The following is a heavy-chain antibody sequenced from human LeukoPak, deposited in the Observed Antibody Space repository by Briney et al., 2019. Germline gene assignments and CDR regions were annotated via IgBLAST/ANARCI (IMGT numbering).Heavy chain of an antibody. Sequence: PGGSLRLSCEASGFTFNDYYMSWIRQAPGKGLEWVSFITSSGTTKYYADSVRGRFAISRDNSKNTLYLQMNSLRAEDTAMYYCARDSSSFPNYFDFWGQGTLVTVSS. CDR1: GFTFNDYY. CDR2: ITSSGTTK. J-gene: IGHJ4*02. CDR3: ARDSSSFPNYFDF. D-gene: IGHD3-3*02. V-gene: IGHV3-11*01.